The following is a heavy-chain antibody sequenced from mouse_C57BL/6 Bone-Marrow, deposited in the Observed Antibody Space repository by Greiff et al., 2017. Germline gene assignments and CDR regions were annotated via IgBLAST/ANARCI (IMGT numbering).Heavy chain of an antibody. V-gene: IGHV1-54*01. CDR1: GYAFTNYL. J-gene: IGHJ4*01. CDR3: ARGAMDY. CDR2: INPGSGGT. Sequence: VQLQQSGAELVRPGTSVKVSCKASGYAFTNYLIEWVKQRPGQGLEWIGVINPGSGGTNYNEKFKGKATLTADKSSSTAYMQLSSLTSEDSAVXFCARGAMDYWGQGTSGTVSS.